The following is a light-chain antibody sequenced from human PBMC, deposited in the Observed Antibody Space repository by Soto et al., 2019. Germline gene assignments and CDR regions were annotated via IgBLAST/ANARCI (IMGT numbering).Light chain of an antibody. Sequence: EIVWTQSPGTLSLSPGERATLSCRASQNVRSNFLAWYQQTHGQAPRLVIFVASSRATGIPDRFSGSGSGTDFTLTISRREPEDFAVYYCQQYGGSPRTFGQGTKLEIK. CDR3: QQYGGSPRT. CDR1: QNVRSNF. J-gene: IGKJ2*01. CDR2: VAS. V-gene: IGKV3-20*01.